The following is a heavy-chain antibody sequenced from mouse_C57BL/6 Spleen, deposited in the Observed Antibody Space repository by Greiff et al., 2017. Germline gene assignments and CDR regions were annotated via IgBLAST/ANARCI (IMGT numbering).Heavy chain of an antibody. Sequence: EVQGVESGPELVKPGASVKIPCKASGYTFTDYNMDWVKQSHGKSLEWIGDINPNNGGTIYNQKFKGKATLTVDKSSSTAYMELRILTSEDTAVYYCARYYYGSSLYWYFDVWGTGTTVTVSS. V-gene: IGHV1-18*01. CDR3: ARYYYGSSLYWYFDV. CDR1: GYTFTDYN. J-gene: IGHJ1*03. D-gene: IGHD1-1*01. CDR2: INPNNGGT.